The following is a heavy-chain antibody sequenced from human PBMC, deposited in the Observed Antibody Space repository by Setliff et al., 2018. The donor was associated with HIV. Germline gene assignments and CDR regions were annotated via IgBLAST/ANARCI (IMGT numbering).Heavy chain of an antibody. Sequence: ASVKVSCKASGYTFTSYAMHWVRQAPGQGLEWMGWINAGSGDTRYSRKFQGRVTITSDQVAPMVFLTLSSLRSEDTALYYCAREWLMIRGVSWFDPWGQGQWSPSPQ. D-gene: IGHD3-10*01. CDR3: AREWLMIRGVSWFDP. J-gene: IGHJ5*02. CDR1: GYTFTSYA. V-gene: IGHV1-3*01. CDR2: INAGSGDT.